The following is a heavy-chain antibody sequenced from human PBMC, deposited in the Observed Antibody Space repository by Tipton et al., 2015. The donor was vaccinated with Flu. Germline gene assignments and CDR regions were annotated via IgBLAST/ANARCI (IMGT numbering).Heavy chain of an antibody. Sequence: TLSLTCTVYDGSLSGYYWTWIRQPPGKGLEWIGQVSHTGSPNYNSSLESRVTFSVDTSKNQFSLKLSSVTAADTAVYYCARARRIMITFGGVSDFDYWGQGTLVTVSS. CDR1: DGSLSGYY. D-gene: IGHD3-16*01. CDR3: ARARRIMITFGGVSDFDY. CDR2: VSHTGSP. J-gene: IGHJ4*02. V-gene: IGHV4-34*01.